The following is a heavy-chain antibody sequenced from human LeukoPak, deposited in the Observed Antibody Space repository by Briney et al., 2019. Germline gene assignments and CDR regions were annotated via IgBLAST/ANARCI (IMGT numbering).Heavy chain of an antibody. CDR2: INPSGGST. V-gene: IGHV1-46*01. D-gene: IGHD5-12*01. J-gene: IGHJ4*02. Sequence: GASVKVSCKASGYTFTGYYMHWVRQAPGQGLEWMGEINPSGGSTSYAQKFQGRTTVTRDTYTNTVYMDLSSLRSEDTATYYCARGAPTTRIGAGRFDYWGQGSLLTVAS. CDR1: GYTFTGYY. CDR3: ARGAPTTRIGAGRFDY.